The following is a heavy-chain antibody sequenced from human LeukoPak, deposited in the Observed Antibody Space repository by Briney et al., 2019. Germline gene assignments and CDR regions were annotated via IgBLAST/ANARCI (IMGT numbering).Heavy chain of an antibody. J-gene: IGHJ4*02. CDR1: GFTFSSYE. D-gene: IGHD5-12*01. CDR3: ARDVQVATIYPLDY. CDR2: ISSSDSTI. V-gene: IGHV3-48*03. Sequence: GGSLRLSCAASGFTFSSYEMHWVRQAPGKGLEWVSYISSSDSTIYYADSVKGRFTISRDNAKNSLFLQMNSLRAEDTAVYYCARDVQVATIYPLDYWGQGTLDTVSS.